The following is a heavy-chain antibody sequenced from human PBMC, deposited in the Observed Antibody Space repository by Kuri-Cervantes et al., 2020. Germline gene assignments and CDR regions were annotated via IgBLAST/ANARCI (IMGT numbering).Heavy chain of an antibody. D-gene: IGHD3-22*01. Sequence: GGSLRLSCAASGFTFSSYAMHWVRQAPGKGLEWAAVISYDGSNKYYADSVKGRFTISRDNSKNTLYLQMNSLRAEDTAVYYCANEGVVATGTFDIWGQGTMVTVSS. CDR2: ISYDGSNK. J-gene: IGHJ3*02. CDR1: GFTFSSYA. CDR3: ANEGVVATGTFDI. V-gene: IGHV3-30-3*02.